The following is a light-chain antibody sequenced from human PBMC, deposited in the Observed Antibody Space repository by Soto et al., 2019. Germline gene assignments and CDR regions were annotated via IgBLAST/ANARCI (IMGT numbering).Light chain of an antibody. Sequence: QSVLTQPPSASGTPGQRVTISCSGSSSNIGSNYVCWYQQLPGTAPKLLIFRNNQRASGVPDRFSGSKSGTSASLAISGLRSEDEADYYCAAWDESLREVFGGGTQLT. J-gene: IGLJ2*01. CDR2: RNN. CDR1: SSNIGSNY. V-gene: IGLV1-47*01. CDR3: AAWDESLREV.